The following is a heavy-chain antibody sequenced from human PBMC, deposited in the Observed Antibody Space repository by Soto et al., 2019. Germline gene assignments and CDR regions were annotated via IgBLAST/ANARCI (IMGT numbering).Heavy chain of an antibody. Sequence: EVQLVESGGGLVQPGGSLRLTCAASGFPFSIYSMNWVRQAPGKGLEWSSYITSDTTTRKYADSVKGRFTISRDDAKNLEYLQMTSLRDGVTAVYFCARSVEGHFDYWGQGTVVTVSS. CDR3: ARSVEGHFDY. CDR2: ITSDTTTR. J-gene: IGHJ4*02. CDR1: GFPFSIYS. V-gene: IGHV3-48*02. D-gene: IGHD6-19*01.